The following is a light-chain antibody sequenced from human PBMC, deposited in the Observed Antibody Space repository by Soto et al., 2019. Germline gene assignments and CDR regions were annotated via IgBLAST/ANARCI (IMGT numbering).Light chain of an antibody. CDR3: HHRGNGIT. Sequence: EIVLTQSPATLSLSPGDRAALSCRASQFIDSDLAWYQQKPGRPPRLLIYDASSRATGTPARFSGSGSGTDFTLTISSLEPEDFAVYYCHHRGNGITFGQGTRLEIK. V-gene: IGKV3-11*01. J-gene: IGKJ5*01. CDR1: QFIDSD. CDR2: DAS.